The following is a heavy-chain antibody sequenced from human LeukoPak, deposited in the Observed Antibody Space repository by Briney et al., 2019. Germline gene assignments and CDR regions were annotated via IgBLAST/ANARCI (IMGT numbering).Heavy chain of an antibody. CDR2: IYSGGST. CDR3: ARGGGIAVAGTRAFDY. CDR1: GFTFSRHS. J-gene: IGHJ4*02. D-gene: IGHD6-19*01. V-gene: IGHV3-66*01. Sequence: PGGSLRLSCVASGFTFSRHSMSWVRQAPGKGLEWVSVIYSGGSTYYADSVKGRFTISRDNSKNTLYLQMNSLRAEDTAVYYCARGGGIAVAGTRAFDYWAREPWSPSPQ.